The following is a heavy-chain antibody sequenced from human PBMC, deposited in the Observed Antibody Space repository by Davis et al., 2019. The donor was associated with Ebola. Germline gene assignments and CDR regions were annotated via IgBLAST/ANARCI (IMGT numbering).Heavy chain of an antibody. J-gene: IGHJ4*02. V-gene: IGHV3-23*01. Sequence: GESLKISCTASGFTFTNYGMNWVRQAPGKGLEWVSGISDSGGSTHYADSVKGRFTISRDNSKNTLFLQMNSLRAEDTAVYYCANQYFDYWGQGTLVTVSS. CDR3: ANQYFDY. CDR2: ISDSGGST. CDR1: GFTFTNYG.